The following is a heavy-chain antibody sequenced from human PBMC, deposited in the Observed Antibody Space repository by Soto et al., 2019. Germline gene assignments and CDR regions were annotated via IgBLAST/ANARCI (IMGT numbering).Heavy chain of an antibody. CDR2: ITSSSRTK. J-gene: IGHJ4*02. CDR3: ARDIDG. CDR1: GFTFSSYS. Sequence: EVQVVESGGGLVQPGGSLRLSCAASGFTFSSYSMNWVRQAPGKGLEWVSYITSSSRTKFYADSVKGRVTISRDNARNSLYLQMNSLRAEDTAVYYCARDIDGGGQGTLVTVSS. V-gene: IGHV3-48*01. D-gene: IGHD2-15*01.